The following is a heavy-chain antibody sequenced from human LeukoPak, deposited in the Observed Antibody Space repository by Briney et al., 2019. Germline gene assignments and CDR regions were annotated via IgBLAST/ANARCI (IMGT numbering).Heavy chain of an antibody. CDR1: GDSINSGDSY. D-gene: IGHD3-10*01. J-gene: IGHJ3*02. Sequence: SQTLSLTCTVSGDSINSGDSYWGWIRQTPGKGLEWLGHTYYTGSPYYSPSLKSRLTILVDKSISTAYLQWSSLKASDTAMYYCARHGSDIPFDAFDIWGQGTMVTVSS. V-gene: IGHV4-30-4*08. CDR3: ARHGSDIPFDAFDI. CDR2: TYYTGSP.